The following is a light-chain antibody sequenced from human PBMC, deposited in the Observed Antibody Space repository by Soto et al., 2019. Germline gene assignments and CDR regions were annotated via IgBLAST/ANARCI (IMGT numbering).Light chain of an antibody. CDR1: QGISSY. V-gene: IGKV1-9*01. CDR2: AAS. J-gene: IGKJ4*01. Sequence: IQLTKSPSSLSASVGDRVTITCRASQGISSYLAWYQQKPGKAPKLLIYAASTLQSGVPSRFSGSGSGTDFTLTVSSLLPEDFATNYCQQLNSYPPTFGGGTKVDIK. CDR3: QQLNSYPPT.